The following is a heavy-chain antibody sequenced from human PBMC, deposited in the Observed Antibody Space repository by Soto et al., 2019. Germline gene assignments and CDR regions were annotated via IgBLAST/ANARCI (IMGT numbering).Heavy chain of an antibody. CDR2: INHSGST. CDR3: ARGHRNIVVVAAAITAAPEGYFDY. J-gene: IGHJ4*02. V-gene: IGHV4-34*01. CDR1: GGSFSGYY. Sequence: QVQLQQWGAGLLKPSETLSLTCAVYGGSFSGYYWSWIRQPPGKGLEWFGEINHSGSTNYNPSLKSRVTISVDMSKNQFSLKLSSVTAADTAVYYCARGHRNIVVVAAAITAAPEGYFDYWGQGTLVTVSS. D-gene: IGHD2-2*02.